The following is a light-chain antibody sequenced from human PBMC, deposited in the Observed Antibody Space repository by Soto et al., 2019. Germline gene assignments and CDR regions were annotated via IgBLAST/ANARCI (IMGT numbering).Light chain of an antibody. Sequence: QSVLTQPASVSGSPGQSITISCTGTSSDVGGYNYVSWYQQHPGKAPKLLIYDVSNRPSGVSDRFSGSKSGNTASLTISGLKAEEEDDYYCTSFTSGSTYVFGSGTKLTVL. CDR3: TSFTSGSTYV. CDR2: DVS. V-gene: IGLV2-14*01. CDR1: SSDVGGYNY. J-gene: IGLJ1*01.